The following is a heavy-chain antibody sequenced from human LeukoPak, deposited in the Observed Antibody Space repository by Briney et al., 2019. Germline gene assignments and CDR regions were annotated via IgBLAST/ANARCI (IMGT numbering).Heavy chain of an antibody. CDR2: MYNSGST. J-gene: IGHJ2*01. Sequence: SETLSLTCTVSGASIRSYYWSWIRQPPGRGLEWIGYMYNSGSTYYNPSLKSRVTISVDTSKNQFSLKLSSVTAADTALYYCARQGIWFFDLWGRGTPVTVSS. CDR3: ARQGIWFFDL. V-gene: IGHV4-59*08. CDR1: GASIRSYY. D-gene: IGHD6-13*01.